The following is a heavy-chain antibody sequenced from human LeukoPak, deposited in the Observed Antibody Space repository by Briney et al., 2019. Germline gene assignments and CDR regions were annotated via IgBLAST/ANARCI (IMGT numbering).Heavy chain of an antibody. CDR3: ARAGSHWHYVY. Sequence: GGSLRLSCAASGFTFSSYWMNWARQAPGKGLEWVASINHNGNVNYYVDSVKGRFTISRDNTKNSLSLQTNNLRVEDTAVYYCARAGSHWHYVYWGQGTVVTVSS. D-gene: IGHD3-10*01. CDR2: INHNGNVN. CDR1: GFTFSSYW. J-gene: IGHJ4*02. V-gene: IGHV3-7*01.